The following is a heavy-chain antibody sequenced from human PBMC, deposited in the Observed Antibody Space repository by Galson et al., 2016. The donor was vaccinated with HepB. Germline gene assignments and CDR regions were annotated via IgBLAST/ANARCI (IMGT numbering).Heavy chain of an antibody. CDR1: GFTFSTYW. D-gene: IGHD3-10*01. CDR2: INSDGSST. Sequence: SLRLSCAASGFTFSTYWMHWVRQTPETWLVWVSLINSDGSSTSYADPVKGRFTISRDNAKNTLYLQMNSLRAEDTAVYYCASVRGDITLLQGKLRPNNWFDPWGQGTLVTISS. V-gene: IGHV3-74*01. J-gene: IGHJ5*02. CDR3: ASVRGDITLLQGKLRPNNWFDP.